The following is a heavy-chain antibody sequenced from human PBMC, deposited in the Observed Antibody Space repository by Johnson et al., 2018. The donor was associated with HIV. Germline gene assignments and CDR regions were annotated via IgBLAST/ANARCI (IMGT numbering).Heavy chain of an antibody. D-gene: IGHD1-26*01. CDR2: ISYDGSNK. CDR1: GFTFSSYG. Sequence: QEQLVESGGGVVQPGRSLRLSCAASGFTFSSYGMHWVRQAPGKGLEWVAVISYDGSNKYYADSVKGRFTISKDNSKDTQYMEMNNLRLEDTAVYYCAGGAAVSGTLVDPFDIWGRGTMVTVSS. J-gene: IGHJ3*02. CDR3: AGGAAVSGTLVDPFDI. V-gene: IGHV3-30*03.